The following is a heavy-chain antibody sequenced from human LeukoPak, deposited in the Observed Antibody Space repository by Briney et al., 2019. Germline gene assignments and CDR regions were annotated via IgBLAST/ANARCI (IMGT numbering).Heavy chain of an antibody. J-gene: IGHJ6*03. V-gene: IGHV4-59*01. CDR2: IYYSGST. CDR1: GGSISSYY. D-gene: IGHD4-17*01. CDR3: ARVSDYGDYEDYYYMDV. Sequence: SETLSLTCTVSGGSISSYYWSWLRQPPGKGLEWIGYIYYSGSTNYNPSLKSRVTISVDTSKNQFSLKLSSVTAADTAVYYCARVSDYGDYEDYYYMDVWGKGTTVTVSS.